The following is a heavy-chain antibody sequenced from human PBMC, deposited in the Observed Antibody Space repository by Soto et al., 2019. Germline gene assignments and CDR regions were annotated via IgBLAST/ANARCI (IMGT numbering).Heavy chain of an antibody. Sequence: QVQLVQSGAEVKKPGSSVKVSCKASGGTFSSDSFSWVRQAPGQGLEWMGGIIPMFDTPIYAQKFQDRVTITADESTSTAYMQLSILRSGDTAVYYCARSGGLDRDFNYWGQGSLVTVSS. D-gene: IGHD2-15*01. V-gene: IGHV1-69*12. J-gene: IGHJ4*02. CDR3: ARSGGLDRDFNY. CDR2: IIPMFDTP. CDR1: GGTFSSDS.